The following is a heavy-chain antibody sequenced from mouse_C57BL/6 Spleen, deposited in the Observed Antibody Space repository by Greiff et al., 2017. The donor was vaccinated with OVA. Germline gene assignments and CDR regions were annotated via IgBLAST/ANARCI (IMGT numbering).Heavy chain of an antibody. CDR3: ARHEEGGAYYYGSSGYFDV. CDR2: FYPGSGSI. V-gene: IGHV1-62-2*01. J-gene: IGHJ1*03. Sequence: VQLQQSGAELVKPGASVKLSCKASGYTFTEYTIHWVKQRSGQGLEWIGWFYPGSGSIKYNEKFKDKATLTADKSSSTVYMELSRLTSEDSAVYFCARHEEGGAYYYGSSGYFDVWGTGTTVTVSS. CDR1: GYTFTEYT. D-gene: IGHD1-1*01.